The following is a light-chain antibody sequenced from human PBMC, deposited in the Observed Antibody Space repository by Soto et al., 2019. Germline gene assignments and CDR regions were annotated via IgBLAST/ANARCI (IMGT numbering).Light chain of an antibody. V-gene: IGKV1-5*01. CDR3: QQYNSYRT. CDR2: DAS. CDR1: QSISSW. J-gene: IGKJ1*01. Sequence: DIQMTRSPSTLSGSVGDRVTITCRASQSISSWLAWYQQKPGKAPKLLIYDASSLESGVPSRFSGSGSGTEFTLTISSLQPDDFATYYCQQYNSYRTFGQGTKVDIK.